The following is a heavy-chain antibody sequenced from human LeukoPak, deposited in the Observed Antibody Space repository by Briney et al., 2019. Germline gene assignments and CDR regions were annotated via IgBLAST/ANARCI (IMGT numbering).Heavy chain of an antibody. CDR1: GFTFSSYA. D-gene: IGHD3-10*01. Sequence: PGGSLRLSCAASGFTFSSYAMSWVRQAPGKGLEWVSAISGSGGSTYYADSVKGRFTISRDNSKNTLYLQMNSLRAEDTAVYYCARWDYGSGSYYNVAPIQFDYWGQGTLVTVSS. J-gene: IGHJ4*02. CDR2: ISGSGGST. V-gene: IGHV3-23*01. CDR3: ARWDYGSGSYYNVAPIQFDY.